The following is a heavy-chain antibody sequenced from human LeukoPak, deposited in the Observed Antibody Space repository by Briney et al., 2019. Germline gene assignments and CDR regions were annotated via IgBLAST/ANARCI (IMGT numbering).Heavy chain of an antibody. J-gene: IGHJ1*01. Sequence: GASVKVSCKASGYTFTSYGISWVRQAPGQGLGWMGWISAYNGNTNYVQKLQGRVTMTTDTSTSTAYMELRSLRSDDTAVYYCARDGIVVVVGAAHEFFQHWGQGTPVTVSS. D-gene: IGHD2-15*01. CDR3: ARDGIVVVVGAAHEFFQH. V-gene: IGHV1-18*01. CDR2: ISAYNGNT. CDR1: GYTFTSYG.